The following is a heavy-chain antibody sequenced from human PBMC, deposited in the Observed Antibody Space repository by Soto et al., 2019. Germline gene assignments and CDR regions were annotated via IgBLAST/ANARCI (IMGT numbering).Heavy chain of an antibody. J-gene: IGHJ4*02. V-gene: IGHV4-4*02. D-gene: IGHD4-17*01. CDR2: IYHSGST. CDR3: AREPPTVTTDTFQNHYFDY. CDR1: GGSISSSNW. Sequence: SETLSLTCAVPGGSISSSNWCSWVRQPPGKGLEWIGEIYHSGSTNYNPSLKSRVTISVDKSKNQFSLKLSSVTAADTAVYYCAREPPTVTTDTFQNHYFDYWGQGTLVTVSS.